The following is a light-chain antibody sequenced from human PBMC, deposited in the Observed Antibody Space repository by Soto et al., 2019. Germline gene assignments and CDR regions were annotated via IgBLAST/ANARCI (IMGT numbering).Light chain of an antibody. CDR1: ESIDSW. CDR2: KAS. Sequence: DIQMTQSPSTLSASVGDRVTITCRASESIDSWLAWHQQKPGRAPKLLISKASSLESGVPSRFSGSGFGTEFTLTISSLQTDDFAPFYCQQYNSYRAFGQGTQVDIX. V-gene: IGKV1-5*03. J-gene: IGKJ1*01. CDR3: QQYNSYRA.